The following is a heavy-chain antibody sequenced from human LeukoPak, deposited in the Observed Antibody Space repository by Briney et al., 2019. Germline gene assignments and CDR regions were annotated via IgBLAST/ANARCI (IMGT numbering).Heavy chain of an antibody. CDR2: IDPSDSYT. CDR3: ARQYSGYVTFDY. D-gene: IGHD5-12*01. V-gene: IGHV5-10-1*01. Sequence: GESLKISCKGSGYSFTSDWISWVRQMPGKGLEWMGRIDPSDSYTSYSPSFQGHVTISVDKSISTAYLHWGSLKASDTAIYYCARQYSGYVTFDYWGQGTLVSVSS. CDR1: GYSFTSDW. J-gene: IGHJ4*02.